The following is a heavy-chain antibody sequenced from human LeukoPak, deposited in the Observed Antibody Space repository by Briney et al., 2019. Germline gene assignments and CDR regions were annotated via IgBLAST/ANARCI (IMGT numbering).Heavy chain of an antibody. Sequence: SETLSLTCTVSGGSISSYYWSWIRQPPGKGLEWIGYIYYSGSTNYNPSLKSRVTISVDTSKNQFSLKLSSVTAADTAVYYCARGTPSITMIVVVTSAFDIWGQGTMVTVSS. CDR1: GGSISSYY. D-gene: IGHD3-22*01. J-gene: IGHJ3*02. CDR3: ARGTPSITMIVVVTSAFDI. CDR2: IYYSGST. V-gene: IGHV4-59*08.